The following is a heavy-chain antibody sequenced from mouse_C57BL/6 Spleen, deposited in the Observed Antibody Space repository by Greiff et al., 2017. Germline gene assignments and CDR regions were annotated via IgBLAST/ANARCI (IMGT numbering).Heavy chain of an antibody. CDR3: ARGITTRYYAMDY. D-gene: IGHD1-1*01. CDR1: GFSLTSYG. Sequence: QVQLQQSGPGLVQPSQSLSITCTVSGFSLTSYGVHWVRQSPGKGLAWLGVIWSGGSTDYNAAFISRLSISKDNSKSQVFFKMNSLQADDTAIYYCARGITTRYYAMDYWGQGTSVTVSS. CDR2: IWSGGST. J-gene: IGHJ4*01. V-gene: IGHV2-2*01.